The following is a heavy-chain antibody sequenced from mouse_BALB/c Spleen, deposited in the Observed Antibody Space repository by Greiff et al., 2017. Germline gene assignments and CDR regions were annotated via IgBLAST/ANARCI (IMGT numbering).Heavy chain of an antibody. V-gene: IGHV1-18*01. CDR2: INPNNGGT. CDR3: ARLGGNYGDDSMDY. J-gene: IGHJ4*01. CDR1: GYTFTDYN. D-gene: IGHD2-1*01. Sequence: VQLQQSGPELVKPGASVKIPCKASGYTFTDYNMDWVKQSHGKSLEWIGDINPNNGGTIYNQKFKGKATLTVDKSSSTAYMELRSLTSEDTAVYYCARLGGNYGDDSMDYWGQGTSVTVSS.